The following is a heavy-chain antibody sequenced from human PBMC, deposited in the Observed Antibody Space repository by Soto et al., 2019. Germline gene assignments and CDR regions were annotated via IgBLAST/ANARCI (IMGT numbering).Heavy chain of an antibody. J-gene: IGHJ6*03. Sequence: SETLSLTCAVYGGSFSGYYWSWIRQPPGKGLEWIGEINHSGSTNYNPSLKSRVTISVDTSKNQFSLKLSSVTAADTAVYYCARVLWFGRYYYYYMDVWGKGTTVTVSS. CDR3: ARVLWFGRYYYYYMDV. D-gene: IGHD3-10*01. V-gene: IGHV4-34*01. CDR2: INHSGST. CDR1: GGSFSGYY.